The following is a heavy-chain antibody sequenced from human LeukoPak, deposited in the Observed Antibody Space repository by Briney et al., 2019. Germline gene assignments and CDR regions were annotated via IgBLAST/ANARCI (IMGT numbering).Heavy chain of an antibody. J-gene: IGHJ4*02. CDR3: ATEIRMVYLDY. Sequence: GGSLRLSCAASGFTFSSYAMRWVRQAPGKGLEWVSAISGSGGSTYYADSVKGRFTVSRDNSKNTLYLQMNSLRAEDTAVYYCATEIRMVYLDYWGQGTLVTVSS. CDR1: GFTFSSYA. CDR2: ISGSGGST. D-gene: IGHD2-8*01. V-gene: IGHV3-23*01.